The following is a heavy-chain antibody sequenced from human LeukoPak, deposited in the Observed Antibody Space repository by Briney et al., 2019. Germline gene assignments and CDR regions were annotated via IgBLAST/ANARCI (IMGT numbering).Heavy chain of an antibody. CDR1: GFTFSSYG. D-gene: IGHD1-26*01. J-gene: IGHJ6*03. V-gene: IGHV3-33*01. CDR2: IWYDGSNK. Sequence: PGGSLRLSCAASGFTFSSYGMHWVRQAPGKGLEWVAVIWYDGSNKYYADSVKGRFTISRDNSKNTLYLQMNSLRAEDTAVYYCAREPQAPATIVGAMGPYYYYYYMDVWGKGTTVTVS. CDR3: AREPQAPATIVGAMGPYYYYYYMDV.